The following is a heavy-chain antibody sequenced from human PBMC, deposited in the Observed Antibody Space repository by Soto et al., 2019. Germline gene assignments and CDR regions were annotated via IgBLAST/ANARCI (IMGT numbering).Heavy chain of an antibody. J-gene: IGHJ4*02. CDR2: AYYRSKWYN. V-gene: IGHV6-1*01. D-gene: IGHD2-15*01. CDR3: ARSGPSGYIDY. Sequence: QALSLPWANPGDSVSGNNAAWNLIRHSLSTGLDWLGRAYYRSKWYNHYAISVKSRITVNPDTSKNQFSLQLNSVTHEDTAMYYCARSGPSGYIDYGGQGTLVIVCS. CDR1: GDSVSGNNAA.